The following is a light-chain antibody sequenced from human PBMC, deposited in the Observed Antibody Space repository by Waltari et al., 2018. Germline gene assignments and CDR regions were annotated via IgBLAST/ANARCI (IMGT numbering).Light chain of an antibody. V-gene: IGKV3-15*01. CDR2: GAS. CDR3: QQYNNWPIT. Sequence: EIVMTQSPATLSVSPGERATLSCRASQSVSSNLAWYQQKPGQAPRLLIYGASTRAPGIPARFSGIGSGTEFTLTISSLQSEDFAVYYCQQYNNWPITFGQGTRLEIK. CDR1: QSVSSN. J-gene: IGKJ5*01.